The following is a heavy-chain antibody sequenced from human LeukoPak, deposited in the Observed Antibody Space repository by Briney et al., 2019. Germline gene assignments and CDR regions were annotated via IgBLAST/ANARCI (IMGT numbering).Heavy chain of an antibody. CDR1: GGSISSSSYY. CDR2: IYYSGST. CDR3: ARKSYGSEIDY. D-gene: IGHD5-18*01. Sequence: TSGTLSLTCTVSGGSISSSSYYWGWIRQPPGKGLEWIGSIYYSGSTYYNPSLKSRVTISVDTSKNQFSLKLSSVTAADTAVYYCARKSYGSEIDYWGQGTLVTVSS. V-gene: IGHV4-39*01. J-gene: IGHJ4*02.